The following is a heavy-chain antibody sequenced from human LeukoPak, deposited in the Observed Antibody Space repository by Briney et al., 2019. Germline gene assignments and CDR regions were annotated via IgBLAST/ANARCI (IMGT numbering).Heavy chain of an antibody. CDR3: ARGNPDYDSSGYLGY. CDR2: IIPIIGIA. V-gene: IGHV1-69*02. D-gene: IGHD3-22*01. J-gene: IGHJ4*02. Sequence: SVKVSCKASGGTFSSYTISWVRQAPGQGLEWMGRIIPIIGIANYAQKFQGRVTITADKSTSTAYMELSSLRSEDTAVYYCARGNPDYDSSGYLGYWGQGTLVTVSS. CDR1: GGTFSSYT.